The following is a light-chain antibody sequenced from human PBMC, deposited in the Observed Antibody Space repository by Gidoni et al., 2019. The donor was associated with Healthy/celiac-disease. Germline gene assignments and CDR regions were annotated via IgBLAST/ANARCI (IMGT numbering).Light chain of an antibody. CDR2: AAS. CDR3: QQNYSTSLT. Sequence: LPISQSPSSLSASVGDRVTITCRASQSISSYLNWYQQKPGKAPKLLIYAASSLQSGVPSRFSGSGSGTDFTLTISSLQPEDFATYYCQQNYSTSLTFXGXTKVEIK. J-gene: IGKJ4*01. CDR1: QSISSY. V-gene: IGKV1-39*01.